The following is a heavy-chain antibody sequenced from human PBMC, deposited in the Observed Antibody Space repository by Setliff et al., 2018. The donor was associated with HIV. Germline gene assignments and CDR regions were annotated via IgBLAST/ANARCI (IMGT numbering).Heavy chain of an antibody. D-gene: IGHD3-22*01. CDR1: GGSISRDSFY. V-gene: IGHV4-39*02. J-gene: IGHJ5*02. CDR3: AGDSGYPSNWFDP. CDR2: IYYSGTT. Sequence: SETLSLTCTVSGGSISRDSFYWGRFRQPPGEGLEWIGSIYYSGTTYYAPSLETRLTISVDTSTNQFSLKLTSVTAADTAMYFCAGDSGYPSNWFDPWGQGILVTVSS.